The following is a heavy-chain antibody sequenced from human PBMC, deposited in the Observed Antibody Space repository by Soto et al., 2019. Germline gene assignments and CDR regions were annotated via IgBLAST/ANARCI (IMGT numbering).Heavy chain of an antibody. CDR2: ISAYNGNT. J-gene: IGHJ4*02. CDR3: ARDRSAMILSY. D-gene: IGHD2-2*01. CDR1: GYSFSSYG. V-gene: IGHV1-18*04. Sequence: ASVKVSCKASGYSFSSYGISWVRQAPGQGLEWMGWISAYNGNTNYAQKLQGRVTVTTDTSTNTAYMEVRSLRSDDTAVYYCARDRSAMILSYWGQGTLVTVPS.